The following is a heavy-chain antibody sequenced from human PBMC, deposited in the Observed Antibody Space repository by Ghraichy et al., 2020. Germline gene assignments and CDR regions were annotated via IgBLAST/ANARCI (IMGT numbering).Heavy chain of an antibody. D-gene: IGHD3-22*01. V-gene: IGHV1-3*01. Sequence: ASVNVSCKASGYTFTSYAMHWVRQAPGQRLEWMGWINAGNGNTKYSQKFQGRVTITRDTSASTAYMELSSLRSEDTAVYYCARLMNYYDSRSYDYWGQGTLVTVSS. J-gene: IGHJ4*02. CDR3: ARLMNYYDSRSYDY. CDR1: GYTFTSYA. CDR2: INAGNGNT.